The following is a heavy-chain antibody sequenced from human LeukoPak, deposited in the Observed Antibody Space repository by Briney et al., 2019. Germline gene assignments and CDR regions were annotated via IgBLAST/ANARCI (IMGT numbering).Heavy chain of an antibody. D-gene: IGHD3-3*01. CDR1: GFTFSSYG. V-gene: IGHV3-33*01. Sequence: PGGSLRLSCAASGFTFSSYGIHWVRHAPGKGLEWVADIWYDGSNKYYADSVKGRFTISRDNSKNTLYLQMNSLRAEDTAVYYCAIKTYYDFWSGYPDYWGQGTLVTVSS. CDR2: IWYDGSNK. J-gene: IGHJ4*02. CDR3: AIKTYYDFWSGYPDY.